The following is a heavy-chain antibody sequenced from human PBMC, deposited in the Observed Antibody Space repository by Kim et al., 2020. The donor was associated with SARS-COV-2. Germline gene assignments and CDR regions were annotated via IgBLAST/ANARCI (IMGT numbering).Heavy chain of an antibody. Sequence: GGSLRLSCAXSGFTVSSNYMSWVRQAPGKGLEWVSVIYSGGSTYYADSVKGRFTISRDNSKNTQYLQMNSLRAEDTAVYYCSRDLGDYGMDVWGQGTTVTVSS. CDR3: SRDLGDYGMDV. V-gene: IGHV3-53*01. CDR2: IYSGGST. CDR1: GFTVSSNY. D-gene: IGHD3-16*01. J-gene: IGHJ6*02.